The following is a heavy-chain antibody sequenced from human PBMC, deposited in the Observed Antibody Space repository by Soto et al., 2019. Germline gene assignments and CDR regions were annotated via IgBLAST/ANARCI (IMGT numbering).Heavy chain of an antibody. D-gene: IGHD3-10*01. CDR1: GDSLKNHY. CDR3: ARYSMVPGDYFDF. V-gene: IGHV4-59*11. J-gene: IGHJ4*02. Sequence: KASETLSLTCSVSGDSLKNHYWAWIRHSPGKGLEWIGNIYDSGSTNYSPALKSRVSMSVDTSKNLFSLKMNSVTAADTAVYCCARYSMVPGDYFDFWGQGTVVTVSS. CDR2: IYDSGST.